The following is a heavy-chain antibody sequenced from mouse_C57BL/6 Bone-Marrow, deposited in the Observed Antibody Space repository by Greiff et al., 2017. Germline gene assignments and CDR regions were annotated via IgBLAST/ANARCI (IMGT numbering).Heavy chain of an antibody. Sequence: QVQLQQSGPGLVQPSQSLSITCTVSGFSLTSYGVHWVRQPPGKGLEWLGVIWSGGSTDYNAAFISRLSISKDNSKSQVFFKMNSLQADDTAIYYCAKNWGYDSSYVLYFDVWGTGTTVTVSS. V-gene: IGHV2-4*01. CDR3: AKNWGYDSSYVLYFDV. CDR1: GFSLTSYG. J-gene: IGHJ1*03. D-gene: IGHD1-1*01. CDR2: IWSGGST.